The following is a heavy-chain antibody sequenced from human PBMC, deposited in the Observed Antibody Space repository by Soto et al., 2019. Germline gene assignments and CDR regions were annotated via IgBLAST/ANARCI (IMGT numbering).Heavy chain of an antibody. CDR1: GVPCSEYA. V-gene: IGHV3-23*01. CDR2: ISRSGGRT. J-gene: IGHJ6*02. D-gene: IGHD3-3*01. CDR3: AKASYYDFWSGEYHAYDHAVDV. Sequence: GGSLRLSCEVSGVPCSEYAMTWIRQAPGKGLEWVSGISRSGGRTFFADSVKGRFTISRDNSKNTVFLQMSSLRLDDTAVYFCAKASYYDFWSGEYHAYDHAVDVWGQGTMVTVS.